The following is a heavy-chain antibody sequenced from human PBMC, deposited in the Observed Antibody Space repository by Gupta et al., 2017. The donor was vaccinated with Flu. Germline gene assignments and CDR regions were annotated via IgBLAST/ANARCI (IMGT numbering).Heavy chain of an antibody. D-gene: IGHD2-2*01. Sequence: QAPGKGLEWVSAISGSGGSTYYADSVKGRFTISRDNSKNTLYLQMNSLRAEDTAVYYCAKDVVPAAIFYFQHWGQGTLVTVSS. CDR3: AKDVVPAAIFYFQH. V-gene: IGHV3-23*01. CDR2: ISGSGGST. J-gene: IGHJ1*01.